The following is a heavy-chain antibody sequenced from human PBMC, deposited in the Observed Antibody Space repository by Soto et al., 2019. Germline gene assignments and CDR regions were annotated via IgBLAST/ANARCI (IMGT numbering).Heavy chain of an antibody. V-gene: IGHV1-46*01. CDR1: GYTFTSYY. CDR3: ARDARSLAGTPTYYFDY. CDR2: INPSGGST. D-gene: IGHD6-19*01. J-gene: IGHJ4*02. Sequence: ASVKVSCKASGYTFTSYYMHWARQAPGQGLEWMGIINPSGGSTSYAQKFQGRVTMTRDTSTSTVYMELSSLRSEDTAVYYCARDARSLAGTPTYYFDYWGQGTLVTVSS.